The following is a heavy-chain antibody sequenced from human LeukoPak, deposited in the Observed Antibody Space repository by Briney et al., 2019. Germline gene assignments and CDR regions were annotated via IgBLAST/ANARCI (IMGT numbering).Heavy chain of an antibody. J-gene: IGHJ4*02. CDR3: SRALPDTARVY. CDR1: GGTFSSYA. D-gene: IGHD5-18*01. CDR2: ISTYNGNT. V-gene: IGHV1-18*01. Sequence: LRASVKVSCKASGGTFSSYAISWVRQAPGQGLEWMGWISTYNGNTNYAQKLQGRVTMTTDTSTSTAYMELRSLRSDDTAVYYCSRALPDTARVYWGQGTLVTVSS.